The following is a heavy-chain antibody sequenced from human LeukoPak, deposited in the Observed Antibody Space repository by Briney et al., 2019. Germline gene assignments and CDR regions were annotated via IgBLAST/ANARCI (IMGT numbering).Heavy chain of an antibody. CDR3: ARKDYYDSSGYAH. J-gene: IGHJ4*02. CDR2: INPSGDST. D-gene: IGHD3-22*01. CDR1: GYTFTINH. V-gene: IGHV1-46*01. Sequence: ASVKISCKASGYTFTINHIHWVRQAPGQGLEWMGVINPSGDSTTYAQKFQGRVTITADESTSTAYMELSSLRSEDTAVYYCARKDYYDSSGYAHWGQGTLVTVSS.